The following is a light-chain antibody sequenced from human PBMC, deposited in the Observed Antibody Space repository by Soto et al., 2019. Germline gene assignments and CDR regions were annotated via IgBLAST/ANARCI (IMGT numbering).Light chain of an antibody. Sequence: QAVVTQPASVSGSPGQSITISCTGTSSDVGSYNLVSWYQQHPGKAPKLMIYEGSKRPSGVSNRFSGSKSGNTASLTISGLQAEDEGDYYCCSYAGSSTFYVFGTGTKLTVL. CDR2: EGS. CDR3: CSYAGSSTFYV. V-gene: IGLV2-23*01. J-gene: IGLJ1*01. CDR1: SSDVGSYNL.